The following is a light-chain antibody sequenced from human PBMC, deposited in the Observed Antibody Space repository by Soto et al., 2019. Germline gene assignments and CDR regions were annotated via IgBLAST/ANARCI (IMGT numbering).Light chain of an antibody. V-gene: IGLV1-40*01. Sequence: QPVLTQPPSVSGAPGQRVTIPCTGSSSNIGANYDVHWYQHLPGTAPRLLISGDSNRPSWVPERFSVSKSGTSASLGITGLQAEDEADYYGQSYASSLRGWVFGGGTKLTVL. CDR3: QSYASSLRGWV. CDR1: SSNIGANYD. J-gene: IGLJ3*02. CDR2: GDS.